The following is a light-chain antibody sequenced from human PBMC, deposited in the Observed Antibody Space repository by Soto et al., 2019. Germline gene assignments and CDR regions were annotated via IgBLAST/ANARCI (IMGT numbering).Light chain of an antibody. J-gene: IGLJ2*01. Sequence: SYELTQPPSVSVSXXXXXXXTCSGDKLGNEYVSWYQQKSGQSPVMVIYQDTKRPSGIPERFSGSNSGNTATLTISGTQATDEADYYCQALDSSTAVFGGGTKLTVL. CDR3: QALDSSTAV. CDR2: QDT. CDR1: KLGNEY. V-gene: IGLV3-1*01.